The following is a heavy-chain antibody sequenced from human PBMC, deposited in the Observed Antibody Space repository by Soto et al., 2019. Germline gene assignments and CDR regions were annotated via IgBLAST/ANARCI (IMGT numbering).Heavy chain of an antibody. CDR2: IYYSGST. V-gene: IGHV4-30-4*01. D-gene: IGHD3-22*01. CDR1: GGSISSGDYY. J-gene: IGHJ4*02. Sequence: SETLSLTCTVSGGSISSGDYYWSWIRQPPGKGLEWIGYIYYSGSTYYNPSLKSRVTISVDTSKNQFSLKLSSVTAADTAVYYCARAHPYDSSGYYVDYWGQGTLVTVSS. CDR3: ARAHPYDSSGYYVDY.